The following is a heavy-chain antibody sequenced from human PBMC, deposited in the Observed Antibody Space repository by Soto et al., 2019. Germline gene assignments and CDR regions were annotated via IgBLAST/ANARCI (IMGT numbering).Heavy chain of an antibody. CDR1: GFTFSSYE. CDR2: ISSSGSTI. Sequence: EVQLVESGGGLVQPGGSLRLSCAASGFTFSSYEMNWVRQAPGKGLEWVSYISSSGSTIYYADSVKGRFTISRDNAKNSLYLQMISLRAEDTAVYYCASKLLWFGDLSFDYWGQGTLVTVSS. CDR3: ASKLLWFGDLSFDY. J-gene: IGHJ4*02. D-gene: IGHD3-10*01. V-gene: IGHV3-48*03.